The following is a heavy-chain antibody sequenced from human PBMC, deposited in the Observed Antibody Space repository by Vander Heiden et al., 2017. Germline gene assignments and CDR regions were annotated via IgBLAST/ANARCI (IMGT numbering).Heavy chain of an antibody. CDR2: IKEDGSEI. V-gene: IGHV3-7*01. Sequence: EVQLVESGGGVVQPGGSRRLSCAASGFTFRSYLMSWVRQAPGKGLEWLANIKEDGSEIYYVDSVKGRFTISRDNAKNSLYLQMNSLRAEDTAVYYCARVKCVQLERRWVCWFDPWGQGTLVTVSS. J-gene: IGHJ5*02. CDR3: ARVKCVQLERRWVCWFDP. D-gene: IGHD1-1*01. CDR1: GFTFRSYL.